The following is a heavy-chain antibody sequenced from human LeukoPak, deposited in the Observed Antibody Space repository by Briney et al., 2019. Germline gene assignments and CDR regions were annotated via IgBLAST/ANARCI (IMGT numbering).Heavy chain of an antibody. D-gene: IGHD1-26*01. J-gene: IGHJ4*02. V-gene: IGHV3-30-3*01. CDR2: ISYDGSNK. Sequence: GGSLRLSCAASGFTFSSYAMHWVRQAPGKGLEWVAVISYDGSNKYYADSVKGRFTISRDNSKNTLYLQMNSLRAEDTAVYYCARQETAKWGGFDYWGQGTLVTVSS. CDR3: ARQETAKWGGFDY. CDR1: GFTFSSYA.